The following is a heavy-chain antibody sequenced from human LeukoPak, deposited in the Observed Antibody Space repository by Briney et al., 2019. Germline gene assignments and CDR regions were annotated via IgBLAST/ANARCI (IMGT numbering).Heavy chain of an antibody. CDR2: INSDGSWT. CDR3: VSFYETY. CDR1: GNYW. D-gene: IGHD2/OR15-2a*01. Sequence: GGSLGLSCAASGNYWMHWVRQVPGKGLVWVSHINSDGSWTSYADSVKGRFTISKDNAKNTVYLQMNSLRAEDTAVYYCVSFYETYWGRGTLVTVSS. J-gene: IGHJ4*02. V-gene: IGHV3-74*01.